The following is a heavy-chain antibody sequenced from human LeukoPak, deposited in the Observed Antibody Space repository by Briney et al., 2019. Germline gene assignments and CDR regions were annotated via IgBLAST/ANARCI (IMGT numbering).Heavy chain of an antibody. Sequence: PGGSLRLSCAASGFTFSSYEMNWVRQAPGKGLEWVSYISSSGSTIYYADSVKGRFTISRDNAKNSLYLQMNSLRAEDTAVYYRARGLRATYRSGGSCYSAVHWFDPWGQGTLVTVSS. V-gene: IGHV3-48*03. CDR1: GFTFSSYE. CDR2: ISSSGSTI. D-gene: IGHD2-15*01. CDR3: ARGLRATYRSGGSCYSAVHWFDP. J-gene: IGHJ5*02.